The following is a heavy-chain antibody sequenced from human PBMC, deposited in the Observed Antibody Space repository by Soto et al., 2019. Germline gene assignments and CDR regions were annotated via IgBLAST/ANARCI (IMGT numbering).Heavy chain of an antibody. D-gene: IGHD2-15*01. Sequence: ASVKVSCKVSGYTLTELSMHWVRQAPGKGLEWMGGFDPEDGETIYAQKFQGRVTMTEDTSTDTAYMELSSLRSEDTAVYYCATRVLYCSGGSCYLYFDYWGQRTLVTVSS. CDR1: GYTLTELS. CDR3: ATRVLYCSGGSCYLYFDY. V-gene: IGHV1-24*01. J-gene: IGHJ4*02. CDR2: FDPEDGET.